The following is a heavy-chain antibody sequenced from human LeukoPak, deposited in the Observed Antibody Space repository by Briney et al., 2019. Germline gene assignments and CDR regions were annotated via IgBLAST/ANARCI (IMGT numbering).Heavy chain of an antibody. Sequence: SLRLSCAASGFTFDDYAMHWVRQAPGKGLEWVSGISWNSGSIGYADSVKGRFTISRDNSKNTLYLQMNSLRAEDTAVYYCAKNQDSGDYPGEGYYFDYWGQGPLVTVSS. CDR2: ISWNSGSI. J-gene: IGHJ4*02. CDR1: GFTFDDYA. D-gene: IGHD4-17*01. CDR3: AKNQDSGDYPGEGYYFDY. V-gene: IGHV3-9*01.